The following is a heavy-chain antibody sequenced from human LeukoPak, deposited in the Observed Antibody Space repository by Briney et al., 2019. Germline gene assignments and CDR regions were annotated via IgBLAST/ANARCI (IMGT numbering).Heavy chain of an antibody. CDR2: IKQDGSQT. CDR3: ARGQGWLSDS. CDR1: GFTFSDYW. V-gene: IGHV3-7*03. Sequence: PGGSLRLSCAISGFTFSDYWMNWFRQAPGKGPEWVAIIKQDGSQTHYVDFVKGRLTISRDNDKSSLFLQMNSLRDEDTAVYYCARGQGWLSDSWGQGIQVTVTS. D-gene: IGHD3-9*01. J-gene: IGHJ4*02.